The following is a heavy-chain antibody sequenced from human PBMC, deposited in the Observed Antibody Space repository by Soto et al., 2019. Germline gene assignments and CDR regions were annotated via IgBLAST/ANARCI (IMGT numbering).Heavy chain of an antibody. CDR2: ISADGAGT. CDR3: ARISSSSCTDY. V-gene: IGHV3-23*01. D-gene: IGHD6-13*01. CDR1: GFTFNTYA. J-gene: IGHJ4*02. Sequence: GGSLRLSCAASGFTFNTYAMNWVRQAPGKGLEWVSAISADGAGTYYADSVKGRFTISRDNSKNTLSLQMNSLRAEDTAIFYCARISSSSCTDYWGQGTLVTVSS.